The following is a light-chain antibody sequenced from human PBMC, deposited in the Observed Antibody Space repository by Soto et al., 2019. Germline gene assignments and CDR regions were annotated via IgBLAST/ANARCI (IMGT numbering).Light chain of an antibody. CDR2: AAS. V-gene: IGKV3-15*01. Sequence: EVVMTQSPATLSVFPGDGATLSCRASQSVNSNLAWYQKKPGQTPRLLIYAASTRATGVPGRFSGSGSGTEFTLTISSLQSEDFAVYFCQQYNSLFTFGQGTKLEIK. J-gene: IGKJ2*01. CDR3: QQYNSLFT. CDR1: QSVNSN.